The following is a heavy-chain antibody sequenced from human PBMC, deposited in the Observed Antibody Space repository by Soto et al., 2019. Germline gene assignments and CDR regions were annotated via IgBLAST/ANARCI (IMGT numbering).Heavy chain of an antibody. CDR1: GYTLSNFW. J-gene: IGHJ4*02. CDR2: IYPGDYET. Sequence: VESLKISCHCSGYTLSNFWIAWVRQLPGKGLEWMGIIYPGDYETRYSPSFHGKVTISADRSIGTAYLQWSSLEASDSAFYFCARSPRSSPYFDYWGQGALVTVSS. V-gene: IGHV5-51*01. D-gene: IGHD6-13*01. CDR3: ARSPRSSPYFDY.